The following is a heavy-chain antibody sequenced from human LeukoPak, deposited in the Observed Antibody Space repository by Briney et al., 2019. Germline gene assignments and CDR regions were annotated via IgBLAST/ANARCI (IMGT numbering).Heavy chain of an antibody. V-gene: IGHV4-59*08. CDR3: ASPGRDDTDDWNFDL. Sequence: SETLSLTCTVSGGSISTYYWNWIRQPPGKGLEWIGYVSYSGSTSYNPSLESRVTISVGTSKNQFSLKLTSVTAADTAVYYCASPGRDDTDDWNFDLWGRGTLVTVSS. D-gene: IGHD1-1*01. CDR1: GGSISTYY. CDR2: VSYSGST. J-gene: IGHJ2*01.